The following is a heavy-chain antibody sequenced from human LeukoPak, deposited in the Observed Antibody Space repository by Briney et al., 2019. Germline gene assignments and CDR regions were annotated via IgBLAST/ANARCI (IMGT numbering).Heavy chain of an antibody. Sequence: SETLSLTCTVSGGSISSGSYYWSWLRQPAGKGLEWIGRIYTSGSTNYNPSLKSRVTMSVDTSKNQFSLKLSSVTAADTAVYYCARDLGYYDFWSGSNAFDIWGQGTMVTVSS. CDR2: IYTSGST. CDR1: GGSISSGSYY. J-gene: IGHJ3*02. CDR3: ARDLGYYDFWSGSNAFDI. V-gene: IGHV4-61*02. D-gene: IGHD3-3*01.